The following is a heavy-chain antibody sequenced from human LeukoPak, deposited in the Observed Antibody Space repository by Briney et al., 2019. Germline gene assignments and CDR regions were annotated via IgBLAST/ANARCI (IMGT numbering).Heavy chain of an antibody. J-gene: IGHJ3*02. CDR2: ISSSSSYI. D-gene: IGHD1-26*01. CDR3: ARDYRPSNLPRSAFDI. CDR1: GFIVSSNY. Sequence: GGSLRLSCAASGFIVSSNYMNWVRQAPGKGLEWVSSISSSSSYIYYADSVKGRFTISRDNAKNSLHLQMNSLRAEDTAVYYCARDYRPSNLPRSAFDIWGQGTMVTVSS. V-gene: IGHV3-21*01.